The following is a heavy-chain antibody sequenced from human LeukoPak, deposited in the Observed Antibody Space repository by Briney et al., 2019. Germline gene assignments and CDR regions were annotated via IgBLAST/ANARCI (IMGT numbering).Heavy chain of an antibody. CDR1: GGSISSGGYY. CDR2: IYHSGST. V-gene: IGHV4-30-2*01. CDR3: ARAETIEYSSSGSGWFDP. D-gene: IGHD6-6*01. J-gene: IGHJ5*02. Sequence: NPSETLSLTCTVSGGSISSGGYYWSWIRQPPGKGLEWIGYIYHSGSTYYNPSLKSRVTISVDRSKNQFSLKLSSVTAADTAVYYCARAETIEYSSSGSGWFDPWGQGTLVTVSS.